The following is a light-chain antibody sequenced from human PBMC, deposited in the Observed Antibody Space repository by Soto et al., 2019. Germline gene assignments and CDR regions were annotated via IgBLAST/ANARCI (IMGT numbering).Light chain of an antibody. V-gene: IGKV3-11*01. CDR2: DAT. J-gene: IGKJ2*01. CDR3: QQRDSGPPYN. CDR1: QSVSGY. Sequence: EVLLTQSPVTLSLSPGERATLSCRASQSVSGYLSWYQQKPGHAPRLLIFDATNRATGVPARFSGSGSGTDFTLTISSLEPEDFAVYCCQQRDSGPPYNFGQGTRLEIK.